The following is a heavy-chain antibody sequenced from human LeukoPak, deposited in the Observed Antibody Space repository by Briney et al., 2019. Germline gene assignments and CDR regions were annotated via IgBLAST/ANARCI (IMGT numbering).Heavy chain of an antibody. J-gene: IGHJ1*01. CDR1: GDSISSDY. V-gene: IGHV4-4*08. CDR3: AGRGQRYFRD. CDR2: IYRFGNT. Sequence: SETLSLTCTVSGDSISSDYWSWIRQPPGKGLEWIGYIYRFGNTDYNPSLMRRVTISLDTSKNQLPLNLTSVTAADTAVYYCAGRGQRYFRDWGQGTLVTVSS.